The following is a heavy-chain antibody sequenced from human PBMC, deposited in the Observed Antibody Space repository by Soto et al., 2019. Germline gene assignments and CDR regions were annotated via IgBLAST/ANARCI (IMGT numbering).Heavy chain of an antibody. J-gene: IGHJ4*02. Sequence: GGSLRLSCAASGFTFSSYGMHWVRQAPGKGLEWVAVIWYDGTNKYYADSVKGRFTISRDNSKNTLYLHMNGLRAEDTAVYYCARELHRRTWHNFDFWGQGALVTVSS. V-gene: IGHV3-33*01. CDR2: IWYDGTNK. D-gene: IGHD2-2*01. CDR3: ARELHRRTWHNFDF. CDR1: GFTFSSYG.